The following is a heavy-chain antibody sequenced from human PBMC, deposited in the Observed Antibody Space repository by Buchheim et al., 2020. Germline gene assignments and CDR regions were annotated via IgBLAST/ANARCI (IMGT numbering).Heavy chain of an antibody. CDR1: GLMFSAYG. Sequence: QVQLVEYGGGVVQPGRSLRLSCEASGLMFSAYGMHWVRQAPGKGLEWVAVIWSDGSIKYYADSVKGRFTISRDNSKNMVYLQMNSLRVEDTGVYYCASAAGSFDNWGQGTL. CDR3: ASAAGSFDN. CDR2: IWSDGSIK. J-gene: IGHJ4*02. V-gene: IGHV3-33*01. D-gene: IGHD6-25*01.